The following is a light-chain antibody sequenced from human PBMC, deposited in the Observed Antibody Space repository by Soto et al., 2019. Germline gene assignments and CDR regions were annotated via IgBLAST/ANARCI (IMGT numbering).Light chain of an antibody. J-gene: IGKJ5*01. CDR1: QSISSW. V-gene: IGKV1-5*01. CDR2: DAS. Sequence: DIQMTQSPSTLSASVGDRVTITCRASQSISSWLAWYQQKPGKAPKLLIYDASSLESGVPSRFSGSGSGTDFTLTISSLQPEDFATDVCQQLNSYPITFGQGTRLEIK. CDR3: QQLNSYPIT.